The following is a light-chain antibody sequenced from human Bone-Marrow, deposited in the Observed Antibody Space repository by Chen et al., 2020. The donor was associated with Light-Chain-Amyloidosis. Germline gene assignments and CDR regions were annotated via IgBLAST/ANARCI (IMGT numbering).Light chain of an antibody. V-gene: IGLV2-14*01. CDR2: EVT. J-gene: IGLJ1*01. CDR1: SSDVGGDNH. CDR3: SSYTITNTLV. Sequence: QSALTQPASVSGSPGQSITISCTGNSSDVGGDNHVSWYQQPPDKAPKLRIYEVTNRPSWFPDRFSGSKSDNPASLTISVLQTEDESDYFCSSYTITNTLVFGSGTRVTVL.